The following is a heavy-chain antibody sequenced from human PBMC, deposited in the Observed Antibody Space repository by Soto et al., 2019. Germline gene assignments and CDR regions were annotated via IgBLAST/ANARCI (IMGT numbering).Heavy chain of an antibody. CDR3: ARAYDFWNGYYSAQYYFDC. CDR1: GGSISSYY. J-gene: IGHJ4*02. CDR2: IYYSGST. V-gene: IGHV4-59*12. Sequence: PSETLSLTCTVSGGSISSYYWSWIRQPPGKGLEWIGYIYYSGSTNYNPSLKSRIVISVDTSKNQFSLKLISVTAADTAVYYCARAYDFWNGYYSAQYYFDCWGQGTLVTVSS. D-gene: IGHD3-3*01.